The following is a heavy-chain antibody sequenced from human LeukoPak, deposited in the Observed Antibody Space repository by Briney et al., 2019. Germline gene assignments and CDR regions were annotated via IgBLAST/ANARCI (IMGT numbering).Heavy chain of an antibody. D-gene: IGHD3-3*01. J-gene: IGHJ6*03. CDR3: ARTPIPYWSGYLRGAGGDYYYYYMDV. CDR2: IYYSGST. V-gene: IGHV4-61*08. Sequence: KPSETLSLTCTVSGGSISSGDYYWSWIRQPPGKGLEWIGYIYYSGSTNYTPSLKSRATISVDTSKNQFSLKLSSVTAADTAVYYCARTPIPYWSGYLRGAGGDYYYYYMDVWGKGTTVTVSS. CDR1: GGSISSGDYY.